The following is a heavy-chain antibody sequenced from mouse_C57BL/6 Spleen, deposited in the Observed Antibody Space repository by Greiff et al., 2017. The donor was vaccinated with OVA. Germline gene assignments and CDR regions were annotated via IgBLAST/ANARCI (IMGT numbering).Heavy chain of an antibody. Sequence: EVKVVESGGGLVQPGASLKLSCAASGFTFTDYYMSWVRQPPGKAPEWLALIRNKASGYTTEYTSSGKGLFTNSRDNSQNILYLQMNTLRAEDSATYYCVKALDYWVYFDGWGTGTTVTVSS. CDR3: VKALDYWVYFDG. J-gene: IGHJ1*03. V-gene: IGHV7-4*01. CDR2: IRNKASGYTT. CDR1: GFTFTDYY. D-gene: IGHD2-13*01.